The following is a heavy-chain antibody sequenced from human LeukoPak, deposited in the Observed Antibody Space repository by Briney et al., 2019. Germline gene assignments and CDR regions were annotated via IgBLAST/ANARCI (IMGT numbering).Heavy chain of an antibody. CDR2: LSSSGLRP. CDR3: TKAGPDNYAFDI. D-gene: IGHD3-22*01. Sequence: PGGCLRLSCAGSGFSFNNYAMYWVRQAPGKGLEWVSALSSSGLRPYYADSVKGRFSISRDISKNTLYLQMNSLRAEDTAVYYCTKAGPDNYAFDIWGQGTMVTVSS. V-gene: IGHV3-23*01. CDR1: GFSFNNYA. J-gene: IGHJ3*02.